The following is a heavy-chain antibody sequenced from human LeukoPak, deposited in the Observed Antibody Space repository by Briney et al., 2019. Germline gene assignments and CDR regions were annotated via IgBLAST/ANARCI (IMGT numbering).Heavy chain of an antibody. Sequence: PGGSLRLSCAAARFPVSSSYMSWVRQAPGKGLECVSVIYSGDSTYYADSVKGRFTISRDNYKNTLYLQMNSLRAEDTAVYYCARVTVTTTSDYFDYWGQGTLVTVSS. V-gene: IGHV3-53*01. J-gene: IGHJ4*02. CDR1: RFPVSSSY. CDR2: IYSGDST. D-gene: IGHD4-17*01. CDR3: ARVTVTTTSDYFDY.